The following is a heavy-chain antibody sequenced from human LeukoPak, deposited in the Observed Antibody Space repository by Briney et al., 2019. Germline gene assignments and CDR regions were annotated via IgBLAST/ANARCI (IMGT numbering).Heavy chain of an antibody. CDR1: GYTFTSYD. V-gene: IGHV1-8*01. D-gene: IGHD3-9*01. CDR2: RNPNSGNT. J-gene: IGHJ6*03. Sequence: ASVKVSCKASGYTFTSYDINWVRQATGQGLEWMGWRNPNSGNTGYAQKFQGRVTMTRNTSISTAYMELSSLRSEDTAVYYCARGRGVLRYFGWLTPYYYYMDVWGKGTTVTISS. CDR3: ARGRGVLRYFGWLTPYYYYMDV.